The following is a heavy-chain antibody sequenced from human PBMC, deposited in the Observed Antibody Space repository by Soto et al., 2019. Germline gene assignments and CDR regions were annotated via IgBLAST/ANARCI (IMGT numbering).Heavy chain of an antibody. CDR2: ISAYNGNT. V-gene: IGHV1-18*04. CDR3: ARDRLRGYDSSGFYS. CDR1: GYTFTGYY. D-gene: IGHD3-22*01. J-gene: IGHJ4*02. Sequence: GASVKVSCKASGYTFTGYYMHWVRQAPGQGLEWMGWISAYNGNTNYAQKLQGRVTMTTDTSTSTAYMELRSLRSDDTAVYYCARDRLRGYDSSGFYSWGQGTMVTV.